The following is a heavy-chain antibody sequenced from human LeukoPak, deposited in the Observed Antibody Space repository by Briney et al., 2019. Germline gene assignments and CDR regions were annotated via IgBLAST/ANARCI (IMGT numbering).Heavy chain of an antibody. CDR3: GRGHWGLDY. Sequence: PGGSLRLSCAASGFTFSSYEMNWVRQASGKGLEWVSYISNSGSSIYYADSVKGRFTTSRDNAKSSLYLQMNSLRAEDTAVYYCGRGHWGLDYWGQGALVTVSS. J-gene: IGHJ4*02. CDR2: ISNSGSSI. V-gene: IGHV3-48*03. CDR1: GFTFSSYE. D-gene: IGHD7-27*01.